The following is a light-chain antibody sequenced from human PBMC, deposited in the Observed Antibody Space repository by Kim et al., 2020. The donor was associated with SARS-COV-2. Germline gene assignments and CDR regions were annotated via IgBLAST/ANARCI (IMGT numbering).Light chain of an antibody. Sequence: SVPTGERATLSCRASQRGSSNVAGYQQRRGQAPRFLIHGATTRATTIPARFSGSGSGTEFTLTISSLQSEDCAIYFCQQYDSWPYTLGQGTKLEI. J-gene: IGKJ2*01. V-gene: IGKV3-15*01. CDR3: QQYDSWPYT. CDR2: GAT. CDR1: QRGSSN.